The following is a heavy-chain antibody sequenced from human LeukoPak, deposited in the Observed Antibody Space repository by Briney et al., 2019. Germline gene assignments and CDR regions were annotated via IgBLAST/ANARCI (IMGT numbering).Heavy chain of an antibody. J-gene: IGHJ3*02. CDR1: GFTFSSYA. Sequence: GGSLRPSCAASGFTFSSYAMSWVRQALGKGLEWVSTISGSGGSTYYADSVKGRFTISRHNSNNTLYLQMNSLRAEDTAVYYCARDGGSGSYQEYIWGQGTMVTVSS. V-gene: IGHV3-23*01. CDR3: ARDGGSGSYQEYI. CDR2: ISGSGGST. D-gene: IGHD1-26*01.